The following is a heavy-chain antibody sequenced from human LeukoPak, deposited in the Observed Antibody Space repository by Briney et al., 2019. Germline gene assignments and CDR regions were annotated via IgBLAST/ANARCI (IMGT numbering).Heavy chain of an antibody. Sequence: SETLSLTCTVSGGSISSSNYYWSWIRQPPGKGLEWIGSILYSGDTHYNPSFKSRATISVDTSKNQFSLKLSSVTAADTAVYYCARGALWFGEYWGQGTLVTVSS. D-gene: IGHD3-10*01. J-gene: IGHJ4*02. CDR2: ILYSGDT. CDR1: GGSISSSNYY. V-gene: IGHV4-39*07. CDR3: ARGALWFGEY.